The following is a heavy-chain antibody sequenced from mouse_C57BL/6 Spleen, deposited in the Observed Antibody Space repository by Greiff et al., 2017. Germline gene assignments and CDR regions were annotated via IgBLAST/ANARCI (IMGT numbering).Heavy chain of an antibody. CDR2: ISSGSSTI. CDR3: ARNDGYYVGYAMDY. D-gene: IGHD2-3*01. V-gene: IGHV5-17*01. Sequence: EVQVVESGGGLVKPGGSLKLSCAASGFTFSDYGMHWVRQAPEKGLEWVAYISSGSSTIYYADTVKGRFTISRDNAKNTLFLQMTSLRSEDTAMYYCARNDGYYVGYAMDYWGQGTSVTVSS. J-gene: IGHJ4*01. CDR1: GFTFSDYG.